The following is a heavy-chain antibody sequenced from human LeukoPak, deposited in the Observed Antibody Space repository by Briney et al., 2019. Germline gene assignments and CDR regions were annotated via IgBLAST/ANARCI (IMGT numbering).Heavy chain of an antibody. CDR3: VREARGYHYTYFDY. CDR2: VSSGFHA. V-gene: IGHV3-13*01. Sequence: PGGSLRLSCTASGFTLGSHDMHWVGQIPGQGLEWVAAVSSGFHAFFADSVQGRFTVSREDARNSLYLQMNSLRAGDTAVYYCVREARGYHYTYFDYWGQGTLVTVSS. CDR1: GFTLGSHD. D-gene: IGHD5-18*01. J-gene: IGHJ4*02.